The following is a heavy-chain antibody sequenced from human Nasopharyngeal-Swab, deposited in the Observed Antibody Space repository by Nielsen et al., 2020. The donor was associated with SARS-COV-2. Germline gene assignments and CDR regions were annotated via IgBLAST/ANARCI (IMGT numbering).Heavy chain of an antibody. CDR1: GGSISSSSYY. V-gene: IGHV4-39*01. D-gene: IGHD3-22*01. Sequence: SETLSLTCTVSGGSISSSSYYWGWIRQPPGKGLEWIGSIYYSGSTYYNPSLKSRVTISVDTSKNQFSLKLSSVTAADTAVYYCARHGLYYYDSSGYYYSDAFDIWAKGQWSPSL. CDR2: IYYSGST. J-gene: IGHJ3*02. CDR3: ARHGLYYYDSSGYYYSDAFDI.